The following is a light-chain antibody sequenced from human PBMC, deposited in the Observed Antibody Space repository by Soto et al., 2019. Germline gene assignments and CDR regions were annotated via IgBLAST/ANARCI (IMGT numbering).Light chain of an antibody. CDR1: QSISTY. CDR3: QQSYSTPPT. V-gene: IGKV1-39*01. Sequence: DIQMTQSPSSLSASVGDRVTITCRASQSISTYLNWYQQRPGKAPHLLIYAASSLQGGVPSRFTGSGSGTDFSLTISSLQPEDFATYYCQQSYSTPPTFGGGTKVEIK. J-gene: IGKJ4*01. CDR2: AAS.